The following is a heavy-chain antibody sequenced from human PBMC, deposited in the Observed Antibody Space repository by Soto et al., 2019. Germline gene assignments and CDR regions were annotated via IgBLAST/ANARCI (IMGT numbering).Heavy chain of an antibody. CDR1: GFTFSSYG. Sequence: QVQLVESGGGVVQPGRSLRLSCAASGFTFSSYGMHWVRQAPGKGLEWVAVISYDGSNKYYADSVKGRFTISRDNSKNTLYLQMNSLRAEDTAVYYCAKDSYHYGDYGWFDPWGQGTLVTVSS. V-gene: IGHV3-30*18. D-gene: IGHD4-17*01. J-gene: IGHJ5*02. CDR3: AKDSYHYGDYGWFDP. CDR2: ISYDGSNK.